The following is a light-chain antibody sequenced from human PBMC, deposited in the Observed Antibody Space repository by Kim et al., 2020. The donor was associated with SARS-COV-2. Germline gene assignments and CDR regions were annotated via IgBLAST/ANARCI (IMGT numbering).Light chain of an antibody. Sequence: SPGERATPSCRASQSVSDSNLAWYQQKAGQAPRLLIYGASSRATGIPDRFSGGGSGTDFILIISRLEPEDFGVYYCQQYGRSPITFGQGTRLEIK. CDR2: GAS. CDR3: QQYGRSPIT. V-gene: IGKV3-20*01. CDR1: QSVSDSN. J-gene: IGKJ5*01.